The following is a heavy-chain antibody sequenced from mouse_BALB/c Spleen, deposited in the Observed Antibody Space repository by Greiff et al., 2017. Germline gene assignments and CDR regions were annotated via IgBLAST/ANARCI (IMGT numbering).Heavy chain of an antibody. J-gene: IGHJ4*01. V-gene: IGHV1S137*01. Sequence: QVQLQQSGAELVRPGVSVKISCKGSGYTFTDYAMHWVKQSHAKSLEWIGVISTYYGDASYNQKFKGKATMTVDKSSSTAYMELARLTSEDSAIYYCARSRRGGNYYAMDYWGQGTSVTVSS. CDR2: ISTYYGDA. CDR1: GYTFTDYA. CDR3: ARSRRGGNYYAMDY. D-gene: IGHD2-1*01.